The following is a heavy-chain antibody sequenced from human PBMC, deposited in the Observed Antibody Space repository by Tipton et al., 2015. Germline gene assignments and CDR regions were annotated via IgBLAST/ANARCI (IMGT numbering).Heavy chain of an antibody. D-gene: IGHD4-17*01. J-gene: IGHJ4*02. Sequence: SLRLSCAASGFTFDNYAMSWVRRAPGKGLEWVSLISWDGGSTYYADSVKGRFTISRDNSKNSLYLQTNSLRTEDTALYYCAKDQDGHDYGAPGYFDYWGQGTLVTVSS. V-gene: IGHV3-43*02. CDR3: AKDQDGHDYGAPGYFDY. CDR1: GFTFDNYA. CDR2: ISWDGGST.